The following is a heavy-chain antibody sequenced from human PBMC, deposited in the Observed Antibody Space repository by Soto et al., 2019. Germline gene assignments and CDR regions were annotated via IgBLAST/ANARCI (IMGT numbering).Heavy chain of an antibody. CDR1: GYTFTSYD. CDR2: MNPNSGNT. J-gene: IGHJ6*02. V-gene: IGHV1-8*01. CDR3: ARGSVMVYATPYYYYYYGMDV. Sequence: AASVKVSCKASGYTFTSYDINWVRQATGQGLEWMGWMNPNSGNTGYAQKFQGRVTMTRNTSISTAYMELSSLRSEDTAVYYCARGSVMVYATPYYYYYYGMDVWGQGTTVTVSS. D-gene: IGHD2-8*01.